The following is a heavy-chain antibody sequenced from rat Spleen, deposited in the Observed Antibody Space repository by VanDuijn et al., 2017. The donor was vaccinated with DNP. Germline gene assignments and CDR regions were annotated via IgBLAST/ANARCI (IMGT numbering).Heavy chain of an antibody. Sequence: EVQLVESGGDLVQPGRSLKLSCGASGFTFNNYWMTWVRQVPMKGLEWVASLSYDGTRAGYRDSVRGRFTISRDNAKSILYLQMDSLRSEDTATYYCARPDYWGQGVMVTVSS. J-gene: IGHJ2*01. V-gene: IGHV5-29*01. CDR2: LSYDGTRA. CDR1: GFTFNNYW. CDR3: ARPDY.